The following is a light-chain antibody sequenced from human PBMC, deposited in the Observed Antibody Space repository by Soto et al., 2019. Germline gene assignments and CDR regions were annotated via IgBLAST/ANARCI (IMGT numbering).Light chain of an antibody. V-gene: IGKV1-39*01. CDR3: QQSYSTLIT. Sequence: DIQMTQSPSTLSASVGDRVTITCRASQSISNYLNWYQQEPGKAPKLLIYAASSLQSGVPSRFSGSGSGTDFTLTISSLQPEDFATYYCQQSYSTLITFGQGTRLEIK. J-gene: IGKJ5*01. CDR2: AAS. CDR1: QSISNY.